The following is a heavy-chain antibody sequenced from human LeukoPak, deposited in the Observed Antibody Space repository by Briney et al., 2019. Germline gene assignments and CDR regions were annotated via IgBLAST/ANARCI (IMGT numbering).Heavy chain of an antibody. J-gene: IGHJ4*02. D-gene: IGHD3-10*02. CDR1: GFTFSSYW. V-gene: IGHV3-7*01. CDR2: IKQDGSEK. CDR3: ARETRYYVSDY. Sequence: PGGSLRLSCAASGFTFSSYWMSWVRQAPGKGLEWVANIKQDGSEKYYVDSVKGRFTISRDNAKNTLYLQMNSLRAEDTAVYYCARETRYYVSDYWGQGTLVTVSS.